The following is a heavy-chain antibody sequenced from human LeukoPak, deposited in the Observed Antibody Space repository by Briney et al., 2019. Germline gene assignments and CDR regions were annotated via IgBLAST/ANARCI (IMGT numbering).Heavy chain of an antibody. V-gene: IGHV3-30*04. CDR3: ARDSVWQLDLSPDDAFDI. J-gene: IGHJ3*02. Sequence: PGGSLRLSCTASGFTFRRYSMHWVRQAPGKGLEWVAVISYDGTNKYHADSVKGRFSISRDNSKNTQYLQMKGLRAEDTAAYYCARDSVWQLDLSPDDAFDIWGQGTMVTVSS. CDR2: ISYDGTNK. CDR1: GFTFRRYS. D-gene: IGHD1-7*01.